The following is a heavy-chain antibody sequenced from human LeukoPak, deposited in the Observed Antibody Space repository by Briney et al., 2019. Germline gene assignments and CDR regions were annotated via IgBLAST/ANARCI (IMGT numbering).Heavy chain of an antibody. CDR1: GGSISSGDYY. CDR3: ARGLARFYGAASDF. V-gene: IGHV4-30-4*01. D-gene: IGHD3-3*02. CDR2: IYYSGSA. J-gene: IGHJ4*02. Sequence: PSETLSLTCTVSGGSISSGDYYWNWIRQPPGKGLEWIGFIYYSGSAYYNPSLKSRVIISVDTSKNQFSLNLSSVTAADTAVYFRARGLARFYGAASDFWGQGTLVTVPS.